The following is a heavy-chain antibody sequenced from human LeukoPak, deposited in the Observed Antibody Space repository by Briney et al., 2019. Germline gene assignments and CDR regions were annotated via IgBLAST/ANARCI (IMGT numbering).Heavy chain of an antibody. D-gene: IGHD1-14*01. CDR1: GFTFSSYW. CDR3: ARGGFHHGFDI. Sequence: SGGSLRLSCAASGFTFSSYWIHWVRQAPGKGLAWVSRIDNDGSDTIFADSVKGRFTLSRDNAKNTVYLQMNSLRAEDTAVYYCARGGFHHGFDIWGQGTMVTVS. J-gene: IGHJ3*02. V-gene: IGHV3-74*01. CDR2: IDNDGSDT.